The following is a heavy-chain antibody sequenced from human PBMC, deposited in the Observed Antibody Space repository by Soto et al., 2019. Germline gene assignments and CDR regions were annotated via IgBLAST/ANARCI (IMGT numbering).Heavy chain of an antibody. CDR1: GGSISSGDYY. CDR2: IYYSGST. Sequence: SETLSLTCTVSGGSISSGDYYWSWIRQPPGKGLEWIGYIYYSGSTYYNPPLKSRVTISVDTSKNQFSLKLSSVTAADTAVYYCARDRGVAIAAADTYYYYGMDVWGQGTTVTVSS. J-gene: IGHJ6*02. D-gene: IGHD6-13*01. V-gene: IGHV4-30-4*01. CDR3: ARDRGVAIAAADTYYYYGMDV.